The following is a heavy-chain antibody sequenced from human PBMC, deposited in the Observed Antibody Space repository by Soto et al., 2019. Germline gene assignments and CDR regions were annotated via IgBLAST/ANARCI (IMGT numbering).Heavy chain of an antibody. Sequence: GGSLRLSCAASGFTFSSYSMNWVRQAPGKGLEWVSYISSSSTIYYADSVKGRFTISRDNAKNSLYLQMNSLRDEDTAVYYCARAHYGDYAVKFDYWGQGTLVTVSS. CDR2: ISSSSTI. V-gene: IGHV3-48*02. CDR1: GFTFSSYS. CDR3: ARAHYGDYAVKFDY. J-gene: IGHJ4*02. D-gene: IGHD4-17*01.